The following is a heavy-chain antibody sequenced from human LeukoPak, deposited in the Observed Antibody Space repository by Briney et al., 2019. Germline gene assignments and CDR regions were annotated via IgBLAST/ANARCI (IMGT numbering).Heavy chain of an antibody. CDR2: ISGSGGST. V-gene: IGHV3-23*01. CDR3: ARDGAFYGGNSAFDY. Sequence: GGSLRLSCAASGFTFSSYAMSWVRQAPGKGLEWVSAISGSGGSTYYADSVKGRFTISRDNSKNTLYLQMNSLRAEDTAVYYCARDGAFYGGNSAFDYWGQGTLVTVSS. D-gene: IGHD4-23*01. J-gene: IGHJ4*02. CDR1: GFTFSSYA.